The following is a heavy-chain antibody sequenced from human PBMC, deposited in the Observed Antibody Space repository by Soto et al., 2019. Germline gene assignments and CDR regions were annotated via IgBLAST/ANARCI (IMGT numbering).Heavy chain of an antibody. V-gene: IGHV3-33*01. Sequence: QVQLVESGGGVVQPGRSLRLSCAASGFTFSSYGMHWVRQAPGKGLEWVAVIWYDGSNKYYADSVKGRFTISRDNSKNTLYRQMNSLRAEDTAVYYCARVRAGSSVAGYGMDVWGQGTTVTVSS. CDR1: GFTFSSYG. CDR2: IWYDGSNK. J-gene: IGHJ6*02. D-gene: IGHD6-19*01. CDR3: ARVRAGSSVAGYGMDV.